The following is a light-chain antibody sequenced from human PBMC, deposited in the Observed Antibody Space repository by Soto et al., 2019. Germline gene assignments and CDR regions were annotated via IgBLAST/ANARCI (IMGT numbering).Light chain of an antibody. CDR2: DVS. Sequence: QSALTQPASVSGSPGQSITFSCTGTSSDVGGHNSVAWYQHNPGKAPKLMIYDVSNRPSGVSSRFSGSKSGNTASLSVSGLQAEDEADYYCSSYTSSSTLVFGTGTKVTVL. CDR1: SSDVGGHNS. J-gene: IGLJ1*01. CDR3: SSYTSSSTLV. V-gene: IGLV2-14*01.